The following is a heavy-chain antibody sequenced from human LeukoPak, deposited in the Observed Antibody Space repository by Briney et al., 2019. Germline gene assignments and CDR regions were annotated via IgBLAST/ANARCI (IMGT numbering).Heavy chain of an antibody. D-gene: IGHD3-22*01. J-gene: IGHJ4*02. V-gene: IGHV3-23*01. CDR3: AKETTYYYDSSGSSFDY. CDR2: ISGRGGST. Sequence: GVSLRLSCAASGFTFSSSAMSWVRQAPGKGLEWVSAISGRGGSTYYADSVKGRFTISRDNSKNTLYLQMNSLRAEDTAVYYCAKETTYYYDSSGSSFDYWGQGTLVTVSS. CDR1: GFTFSSSA.